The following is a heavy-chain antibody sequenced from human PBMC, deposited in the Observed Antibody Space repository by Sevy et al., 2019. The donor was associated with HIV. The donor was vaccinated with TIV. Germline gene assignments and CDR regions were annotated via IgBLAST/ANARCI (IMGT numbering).Heavy chain of an antibody. D-gene: IGHD2-2*01. Sequence: GGSLRLSCAASGFTFSNYAMSWVRQAPGKGLEWVSSMSRSGSSTDYADSVKGRFTISRDNSMNTLYLQMNSLRAEDTAVYYCAKVDVVVPVADYGLDVWGQGTTVTVSS. J-gene: IGHJ6*02. V-gene: IGHV3-23*01. CDR1: GFTFSNYA. CDR2: MSRSGSST. CDR3: AKVDVVVPVADYGLDV.